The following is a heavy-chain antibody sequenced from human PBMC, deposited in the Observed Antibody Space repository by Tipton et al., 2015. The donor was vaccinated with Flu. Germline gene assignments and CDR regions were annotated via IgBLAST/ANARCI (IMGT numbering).Heavy chain of an antibody. CDR3: AKDRVGGVRAPSFHYGMDV. J-gene: IGHJ6*02. CDR2: VRRGDGSK. V-gene: IGHV3-23*01. D-gene: IGHD3-16*02. Sequence: SLRLSCAASGFTFSSFAMSWVRQAPGKGLEWVSGVRRGDGSKFYADSVKGRFIISRDNSKSMLYLQLNSLRAEDTAVYYCAKDRVGGVRAPSFHYGMDVWGQGTTVIVSS. CDR1: GFTFSSFA.